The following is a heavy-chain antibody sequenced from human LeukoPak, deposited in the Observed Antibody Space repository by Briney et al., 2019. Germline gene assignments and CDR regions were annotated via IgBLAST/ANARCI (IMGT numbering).Heavy chain of an antibody. Sequence: SETLSLTCTVSGGSVSSGSYCWSWIRQPPGKGLEWIGYIYYSGSTNYNPSLKSRVTISVDTSKNQFSLKLSSVTAADTAVYYCARGDCSSTSCYVWYFDLWGRGTLVTVSS. V-gene: IGHV4-61*01. CDR3: ARGDCSSTSCYVWYFDL. J-gene: IGHJ2*01. CDR1: GGSVSSGSYC. D-gene: IGHD2-2*01. CDR2: IYYSGST.